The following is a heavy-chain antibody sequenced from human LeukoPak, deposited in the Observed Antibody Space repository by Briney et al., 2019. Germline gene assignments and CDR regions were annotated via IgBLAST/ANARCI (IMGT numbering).Heavy chain of an antibody. CDR2: IYYTGST. V-gene: IGHV4-59*01. CDR1: GGSISSYY. Sequence: SETLSLTCTVSGGSISSYYWSWIRQPPGKGLEWIAYIYYTGSTNYNPSLKSRVTISVDTSKNQFSLKLSSVTAADTAVYYCARFTVYGSGSYYLDYWGQGTLVTVSS. CDR3: ARFTVYGSGSYYLDY. D-gene: IGHD3-10*01. J-gene: IGHJ4*02.